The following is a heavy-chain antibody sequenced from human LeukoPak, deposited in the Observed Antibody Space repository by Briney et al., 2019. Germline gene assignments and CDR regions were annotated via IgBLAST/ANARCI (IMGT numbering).Heavy chain of an antibody. D-gene: IGHD6-6*01. CDR1: GFTFSSYG. CDR3: ARNPRYSSSGYADY. Sequence: PGRSLRLSCAASGFTFSSYGMHWVRQAPGKGLEWVAVISYDGSNKYYADSVKGRFTISRDNSKNTLYLQMNSLRAEDTAVYYCARNPRYSSSGYADYWGQGTLVTVSS. CDR2: ISYDGSNK. J-gene: IGHJ4*02. V-gene: IGHV3-30*03.